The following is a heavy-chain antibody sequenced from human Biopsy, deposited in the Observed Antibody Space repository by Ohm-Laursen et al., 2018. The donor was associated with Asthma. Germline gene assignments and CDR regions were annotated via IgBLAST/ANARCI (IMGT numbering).Heavy chain of an antibody. CDR2: VTYDGISQ. J-gene: IGHJ6*02. Sequence: SLKLSCAASGFTFSNYGMHWVRQVAGKGLDWVAVVTYDGISQYYAESVKGRFTISRDNSRNTLNLQMNSVRPDDTAVYFCARERAGVLGSYNGMDVWGPGTTVSVSS. V-gene: IGHV3-30*03. CDR1: GFTFSNYG. CDR3: ARERAGVLGSYNGMDV. D-gene: IGHD2-8*01.